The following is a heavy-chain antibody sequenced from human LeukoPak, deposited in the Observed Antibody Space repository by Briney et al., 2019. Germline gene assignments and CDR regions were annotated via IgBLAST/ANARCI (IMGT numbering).Heavy chain of an antibody. CDR1: GFTFSSYG. CDR3: AKAPGGYLMDV. Sequence: GGTLRLSCAASGFTFSSYGMSWVRQAPGKGLEWVSAISGSAGSTYYADSVKGRFTISRDNSKNTLYLQMNSLRAEDTAVYYCAKAPGGYLMDVWDKGTTVTVSS. J-gene: IGHJ6*03. D-gene: IGHD1-1*01. V-gene: IGHV3-23*01. CDR2: ISGSAGST.